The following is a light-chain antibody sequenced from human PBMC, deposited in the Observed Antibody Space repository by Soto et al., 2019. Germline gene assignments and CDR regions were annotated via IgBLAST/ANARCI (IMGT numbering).Light chain of an antibody. CDR3: SSYTSSSAFV. V-gene: IGLV2-14*01. CDR2: EVS. CDR1: SSDLGGYNY. Sequence: QSVLTQPASVSGSPGQSMTIACTGTSSDLGGYNYVSWYQQHPGKAPKLMIYEVSNRPSGVSNRSSGAKSGYTASLTISALQAEDGACYYWSSYTSSSAFVFGTGTKVTV. J-gene: IGLJ1*01.